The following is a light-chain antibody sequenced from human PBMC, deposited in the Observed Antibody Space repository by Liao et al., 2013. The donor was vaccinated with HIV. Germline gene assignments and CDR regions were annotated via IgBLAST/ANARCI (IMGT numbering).Light chain of an antibody. V-gene: IGLV3-1*01. J-gene: IGLJ1*01. CDR2: QDK. Sequence: SYELTQPPSVSVSPGQTASITCSGDNLEEKYVCWYQQKPGQSPLLLIFQDKKRPSGIPERFSGSNFGSTATLTISGTQAMDEADYYCLTWDNNHYVFGPGTKVDSP. CDR3: LTWDNNHYV. CDR1: NLEEKY.